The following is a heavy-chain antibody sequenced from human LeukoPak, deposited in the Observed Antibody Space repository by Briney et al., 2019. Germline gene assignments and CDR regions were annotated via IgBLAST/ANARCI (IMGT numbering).Heavy chain of an antibody. CDR3: AKDYYDSSGYYYGGESYMDV. D-gene: IGHD3-22*01. CDR2: IWYDGSNK. CDR1: GFTFSSYG. J-gene: IGHJ6*03. Sequence: PGRSLRLSCAASGFTFSSYGMHWVRQAPGKGLEGVAVIWYDGSNKYYADSVKGRFTISRDNSKNTLYLQMNSLRAEGTAVYYCAKDYYDSSGYYYGGESYMDVWGKGTTVTVSS. V-gene: IGHV3-33*06.